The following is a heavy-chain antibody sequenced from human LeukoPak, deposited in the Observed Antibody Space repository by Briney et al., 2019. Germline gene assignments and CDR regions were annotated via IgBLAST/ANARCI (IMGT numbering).Heavy chain of an antibody. D-gene: IGHD6-13*01. CDR2: IIPIFGTA. V-gene: IGHV1-69*13. Sequence: ASVKVSCKASGGTFSSYAISWVRQAPGQGLEWMGGIIPIFGTANYAQKFQGRVTITADESTSTAYMELSSLRSEDTAMYYCARDLSSSWPVRHYYYGMHVWGQGTTVTVSS. CDR3: ARDLSSSWPVRHYYYGMHV. CDR1: GGTFSSYA. J-gene: IGHJ6*02.